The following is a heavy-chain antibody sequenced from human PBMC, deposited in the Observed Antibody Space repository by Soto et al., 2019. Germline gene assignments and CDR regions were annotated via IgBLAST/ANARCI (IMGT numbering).Heavy chain of an antibody. J-gene: IGHJ4*01. CDR1: GGAISSSSYY. D-gene: IGHD3-10*01. CDR3: ARHPVYGLYYVDY. CDR2: IYYSGST. Sequence: HLQLQGSGPGLVKHSETLSLTCPVSGGAISSSSYYWGCLRQPPGTGLEWIGSIYYSGSTYYNPSLKSRVTISVDTSKNQFSLKLSSVTAADTAVYYCARHPVYGLYYVDYWGNGTLVTASS. V-gene: IGHV4-39*01.